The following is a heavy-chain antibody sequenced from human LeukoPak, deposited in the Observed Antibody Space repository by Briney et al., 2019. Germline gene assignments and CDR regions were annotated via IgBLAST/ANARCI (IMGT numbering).Heavy chain of an antibody. CDR1: GYTFTSYG. CDR3: ARCERFKYGPYCDY. D-gene: IGHD1-1*01. Sequence: ASVKVSCKASGYTFTSYGISWVRQAPGRGLEWMGWISAYNGNTNYAQKLQGRVTMTTDTSTSTAYMELRSLRSDDTAVYYCARCERFKYGPYCDYWGQGTLVTVSS. J-gene: IGHJ4*02. V-gene: IGHV1-18*01. CDR2: ISAYNGNT.